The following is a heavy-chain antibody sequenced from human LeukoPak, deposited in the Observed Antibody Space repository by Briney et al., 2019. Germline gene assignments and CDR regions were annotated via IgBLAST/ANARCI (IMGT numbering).Heavy chain of an antibody. V-gene: IGHV3-21*01. CDR1: GFTLSSYS. CDR2: VTSSSSYI. Sequence: GGSLRLSCAASGFTLSSYSMNWVRQAPGKGLEWVSSVTSSSSYIYYADSVKGRFTISRDNAKNSLYLQMNSLRVEDTAVYYCAREDLDYGDPVDWGQGTLVTVSS. J-gene: IGHJ4*02. D-gene: IGHD4-17*01. CDR3: AREDLDYGDPVD.